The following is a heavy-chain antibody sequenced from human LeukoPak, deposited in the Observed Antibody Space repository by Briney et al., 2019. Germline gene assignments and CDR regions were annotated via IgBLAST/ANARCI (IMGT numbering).Heavy chain of an antibody. J-gene: IGHJ4*02. V-gene: IGHV3-53*01. CDR1: GFTFSNYG. Sequence: PGGSLRLSCAASGFTFSNYGMSWVRQAPGKGLEWVSVIYSGGSTYYADSVKGRFTISRDNSKNTLYLQMNSLRAEDTAVYYCARDRLEVVRGVISPSFSDYWGQGTLVTVSS. CDR2: IYSGGST. D-gene: IGHD3-10*01. CDR3: ARDRLEVVRGVISPSFSDY.